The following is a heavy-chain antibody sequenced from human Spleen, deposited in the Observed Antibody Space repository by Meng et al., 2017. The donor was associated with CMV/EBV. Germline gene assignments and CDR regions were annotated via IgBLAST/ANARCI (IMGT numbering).Heavy chain of an antibody. J-gene: IGHJ4*02. CDR2: IRSKANSYET. V-gene: IGHV3-73*01. CDR1: GFTFSSYA. Sequence: GESLKISCAASGFTFSSYAMHWVRQASGKGLEWVGRIRSKANSYETAYAESVKGRFTISRDDSKNTAYLQMNSLKTEDTAVYYCTVHCSSTSCSPGYWGQGTLVTVSS. D-gene: IGHD2-2*01. CDR3: TVHCSSTSCSPGY.